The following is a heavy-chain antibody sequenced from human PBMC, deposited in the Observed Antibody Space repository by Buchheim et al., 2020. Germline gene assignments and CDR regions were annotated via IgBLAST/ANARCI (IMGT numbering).Heavy chain of an antibody. J-gene: IGHJ5*02. V-gene: IGHV4-34*01. Sequence: QVQLQQWGAGLLKPSETLSLPCAVYGGSFSGYYWSWIRQPPGKGLEWIGEINHSGSTNYNPSLKSRVTISVDTSKNQFSLKLCSLTAADTAVYYCARGPRVRGVIGWFDPWGQGT. CDR3: ARGPRVRGVIGWFDP. D-gene: IGHD3-10*01. CDR2: INHSGST. CDR1: GGSFSGYY.